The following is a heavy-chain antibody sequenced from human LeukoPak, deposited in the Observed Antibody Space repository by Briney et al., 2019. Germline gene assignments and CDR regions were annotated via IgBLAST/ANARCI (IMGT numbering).Heavy chain of an antibody. CDR2: ISYDGSNK. V-gene: IGHV3-30-3*01. J-gene: IGHJ4*02. D-gene: IGHD2-15*01. CDR3: ARLRGGTSYSPNDY. CDR1: GFTFSSYA. Sequence: PGRSLRLSCAASGFTFSSYAMHWVRQAPGKGLEWVAVISYDGSNKYYADSVKGRFTISRDNSKNTLYLQMNSLRVEDTAVYYCARLRGGTSYSPNDYWGQGTLVTVSS.